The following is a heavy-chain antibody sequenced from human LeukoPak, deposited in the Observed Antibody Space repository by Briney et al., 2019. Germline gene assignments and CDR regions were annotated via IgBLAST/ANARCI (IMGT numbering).Heavy chain of an antibody. D-gene: IGHD1/OR15-1a*01. V-gene: IGHV4-30-2*01. CDR1: GGSICSGGYS. CDR3: ARAGLTIFDY. Sequence: SQTLSLTCAVSGGSICSGGYSWSWIRQPPGKGLEWIGYIYHSGSTYYNPSLKSRVTISVDRSKNQFSLKLSSVTAADTAVYYCARAGLTIFDYWGQGTLVTVSS. CDR2: IYHSGST. J-gene: IGHJ4*02.